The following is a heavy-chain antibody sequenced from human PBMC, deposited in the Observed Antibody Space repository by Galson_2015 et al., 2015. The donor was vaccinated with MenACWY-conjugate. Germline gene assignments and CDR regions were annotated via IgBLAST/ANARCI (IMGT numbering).Heavy chain of an antibody. V-gene: IGHV3-23*01. J-gene: IGHJ4*02. CDR2: LTANGGRT. D-gene: IGHD6-19*01. CDR3: AKDIAVDGMWYFDY. CDR1: GFTFGDYA. Sequence: SLRLSCAASGFTFGDYAMSWVRQAPGKGLEWVSGLTANGGRTYYADSVKGRFTISRDNSKNTLYLQMNNLRAEDTALYYCAKDIAVDGMWYFDYWGQGTLVTVSS.